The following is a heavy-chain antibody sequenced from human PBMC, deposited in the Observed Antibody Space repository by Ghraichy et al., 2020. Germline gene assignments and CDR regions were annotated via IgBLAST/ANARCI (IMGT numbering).Heavy chain of an antibody. Sequence: GGSLRLSCAASGFTFSTYSMNWVRLAPGQGLEWVSYMSSTTTSMYYADSVKGRFTISRDNAKNSLYLQMNSLRAEDTAVYYCARGPLGYCSGGSGGRCYSGLDYWGQGTLVTVSS. J-gene: IGHJ4*02. D-gene: IGHD2-15*01. V-gene: IGHV3-48*01. CDR2: MSSTTTSM. CDR1: GFTFSTYS. CDR3: ARGPLGYCSGGSGGRCYSGLDY.